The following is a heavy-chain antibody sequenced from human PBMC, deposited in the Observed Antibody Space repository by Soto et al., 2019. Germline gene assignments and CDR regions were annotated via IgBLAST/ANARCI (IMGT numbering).Heavy chain of an antibody. Sequence: GGSLRLSCAASGFTFSSYSMNWVRQAPGKGLEWVSSISSSSSYIYYADSVKGRFTISRDNAKNSLYLQMNSLRAEDTAVYYCARDILVATTKPIDYWGQGTLVTVSS. D-gene: IGHD5-12*01. CDR2: ISSSSSYI. CDR3: ARDILVATTKPIDY. J-gene: IGHJ4*02. V-gene: IGHV3-21*01. CDR1: GFTFSSYS.